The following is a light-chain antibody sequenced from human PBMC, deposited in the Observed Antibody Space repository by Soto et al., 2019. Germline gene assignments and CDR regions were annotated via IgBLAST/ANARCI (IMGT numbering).Light chain of an antibody. CDR3: GSYTTSSNYV. CDR1: ISDVGSYNY. J-gene: IGLJ1*01. Sequence: QSALTQPASVSGSPGQSITISCTGTISDVGSYNYVSWYQQYPGKAPKLMIYDVSTRPSVVSDRFSGSKSGNTASLTISGLRDEDEADYYCGSYTTSSNYVFGTGTKVTVL. CDR2: DVS. V-gene: IGLV2-14*03.